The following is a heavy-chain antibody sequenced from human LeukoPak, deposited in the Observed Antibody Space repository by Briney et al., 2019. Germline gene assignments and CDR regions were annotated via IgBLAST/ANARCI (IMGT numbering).Heavy chain of an antibody. CDR2: ISSSSSYT. J-gene: IGHJ4*02. Sequence: GGSLRLSCAASGFTFSDYYMSWIRQAPGKGLEWVSYISSSSSYTNYADSVKGRFTISRGNAKNSLYLQMNSLRAEDTAVYYCARDQGRIAVADHLFDYWGQGTLVTVSS. CDR3: ARDQGRIAVADHLFDY. CDR1: GFTFSDYY. D-gene: IGHD6-19*01. V-gene: IGHV3-11*06.